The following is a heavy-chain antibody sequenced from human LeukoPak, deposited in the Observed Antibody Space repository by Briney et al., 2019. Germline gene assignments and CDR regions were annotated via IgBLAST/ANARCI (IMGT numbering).Heavy chain of an antibody. V-gene: IGHV4-59*08. Sequence: PSETLSLTRTVSGGSISSYYWSWIRQPPGKRLEWIGHIYYSGSTNYNPSLKSRVTISVDTSKNQFSLKLSSVSAADTAVYYCARQAGGYFDYWGQGTLVTPSA. CDR3: ARQAGGYFDY. J-gene: IGHJ4*02. CDR2: IYYSGST. D-gene: IGHD3-10*01. CDR1: GGSISSYY.